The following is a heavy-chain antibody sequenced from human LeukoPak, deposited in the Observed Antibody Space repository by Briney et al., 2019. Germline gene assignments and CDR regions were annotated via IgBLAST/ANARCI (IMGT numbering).Heavy chain of an antibody. J-gene: IGHJ4*02. V-gene: IGHV4-34*01. CDR2: INHSGST. CDR3: ARGGGYSYEEFDY. CDR1: GGSFSGYY. Sequence: QPSETLSLTCAVYGGSFSGYYWSWIRWPPGKGLEWIGEINHSGSTNYNPSLKSRVTISVDTSKNQFSLKLSSVTAADTAVYYCARGGGYSYEEFDYWGQGTLVTVSS. D-gene: IGHD5-18*01.